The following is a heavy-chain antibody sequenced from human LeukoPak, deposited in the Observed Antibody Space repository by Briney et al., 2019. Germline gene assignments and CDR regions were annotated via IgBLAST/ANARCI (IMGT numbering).Heavy chain of an antibody. J-gene: IGHJ4*02. CDR2: IYYSGST. CDR1: GGSISSYY. CDR3: ARAPYCSGGSCYFDY. Sequence: SETLSLTCTVSGGSISSYYWSWIRQPPGKGLEWIGYIYYSGSTNYNPSLKSRVTISVDTSKNRFSLKLSSVTAADTAVYYCARAPYCSGGSCYFDYWGQGTLVTVSS. V-gene: IGHV4-59*01. D-gene: IGHD2-15*01.